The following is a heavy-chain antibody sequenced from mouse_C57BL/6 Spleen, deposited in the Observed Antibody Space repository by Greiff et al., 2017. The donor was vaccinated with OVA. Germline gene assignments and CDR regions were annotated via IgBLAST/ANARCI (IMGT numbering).Heavy chain of an antibody. Sequence: VQLVESGPGLVAPSQSLSITCTVSGFSLTSYGVHWVRQPPGQGLEWLVVIWSDGSTTYNSALNSRLSISKDNSTSQVFLKMNSLQTDDTAMYYCARTHYYGSSYPYYYAMDYWGQGTSVTVSS. J-gene: IGHJ4*01. V-gene: IGHV2-6*03. CDR1: GFSLTSYG. D-gene: IGHD1-1*01. CDR2: IWSDGST. CDR3: ARTHYYGSSYPYYYAMDY.